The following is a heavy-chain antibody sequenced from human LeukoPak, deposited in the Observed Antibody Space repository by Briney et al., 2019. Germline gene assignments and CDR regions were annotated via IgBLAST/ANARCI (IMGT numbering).Heavy chain of an antibody. CDR1: GFTFDDYA. D-gene: IGHD1-26*01. Sequence: GGSLRLSCAASGFTFDDYAMHWVRQAPGKGLEWVSGISWNSGSIGYADSVKGRFTISRDNAKDSLYLQMNSLRAEDTALYYCASGGIYYGAAFDFWGQGTLVTVSS. CDR2: ISWNSGSI. J-gene: IGHJ4*02. V-gene: IGHV3-9*01. CDR3: ASGGIYYGAAFDF.